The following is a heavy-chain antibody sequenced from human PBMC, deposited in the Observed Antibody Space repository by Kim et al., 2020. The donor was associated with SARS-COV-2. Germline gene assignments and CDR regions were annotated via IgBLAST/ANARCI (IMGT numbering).Heavy chain of an antibody. V-gene: IGHV1-69*04. CDR1: GGTFSSYA. CDR3: ARTGDCSSTSCYGHRAFDN. J-gene: IGHJ3*02. CDR2: IIPILGIA. Sequence: SVKVSCKASGGTFSSYAISWVRQAPGQGLEWMGRIIPILGIANYAQKFQGRVTITADKSTSTAYMELSSLRSEDTAVYYCARTGDCSSTSCYGHRAFDNWGQGTMVTVSS. D-gene: IGHD2-2*01.